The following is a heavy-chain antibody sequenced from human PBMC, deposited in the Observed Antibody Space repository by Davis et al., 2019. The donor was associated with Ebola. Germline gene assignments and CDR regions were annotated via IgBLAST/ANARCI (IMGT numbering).Heavy chain of an antibody. CDR1: GYTFTDYY. CDR2: INPNSGGT. Sequence: ASVKVSCKASGYTFTDYYIHWVRQAPGQGLEWMGWINPNSGGTNYARKFQGRVTMTRDTSISTAYMELSRLRSDDTAVYYCAYMDTAIDSPFDYWGQGTLVTVSS. D-gene: IGHD5-18*01. CDR3: AYMDTAIDSPFDY. J-gene: IGHJ4*02. V-gene: IGHV1-2*02.